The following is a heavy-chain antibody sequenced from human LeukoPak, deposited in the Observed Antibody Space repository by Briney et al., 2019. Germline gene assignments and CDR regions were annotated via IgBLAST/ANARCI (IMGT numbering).Heavy chain of an antibody. CDR3: ARVGPGYCSGGSCYQYYYMDV. Sequence: GGSLRLSCAASGFTFSSYEMNWVRQAPGKGLEWVSYISSSGSTIYYADSVKGRFTISRDNATTSLSLQMNSLRAEDTAVYYCARVGPGYCSGGSCYQYYYMDVWGKGTTVTVSS. CDR1: GFTFSSYE. V-gene: IGHV3-48*03. D-gene: IGHD2-15*01. CDR2: ISSSGSTI. J-gene: IGHJ6*03.